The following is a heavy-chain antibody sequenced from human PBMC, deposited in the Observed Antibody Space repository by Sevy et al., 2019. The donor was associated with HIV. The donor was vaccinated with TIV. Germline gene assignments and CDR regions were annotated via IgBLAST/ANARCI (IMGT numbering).Heavy chain of an antibody. J-gene: IGHJ6*03. CDR3: ARHPWGQLAHFNYYYMDV. Sequence: SETLSLTCTVSGASISSYYWSWIRQPAGKGLEWIGRISTSGTNYNPSIKSRVTMSLDTSKNQFSLMLSSVTAADTAIYYCARHPWGQLAHFNYYYMDVWGKGTTVTVSS. V-gene: IGHV4-4*07. CDR1: GASISSYY. D-gene: IGHD6-13*01. CDR2: ISTSGT.